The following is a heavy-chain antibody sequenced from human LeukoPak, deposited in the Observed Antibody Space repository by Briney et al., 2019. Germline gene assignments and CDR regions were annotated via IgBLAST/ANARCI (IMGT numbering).Heavy chain of an antibody. V-gene: IGHV3-23*01. Sequence: PGGSLRLSCAASGFTFSSYAMSWVRQAPGKGLEWVSAISGSGGSTYYADSVKGRFTISRDNSKNTLYLQMNSLRAEDTAVYYCARRPVRGNWFDPWGQGTLVTVSS. CDR1: GFTFSSYA. J-gene: IGHJ5*02. D-gene: IGHD3-10*01. CDR2: ISGSGGST. CDR3: ARRPVRGNWFDP.